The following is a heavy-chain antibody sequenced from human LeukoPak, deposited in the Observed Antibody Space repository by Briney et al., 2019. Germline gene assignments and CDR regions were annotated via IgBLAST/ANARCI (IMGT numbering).Heavy chain of an antibody. CDR2: IRSKANSYAT. V-gene: IGHV3-73*01. CDR1: GFTFSGSA. J-gene: IGHJ4*02. D-gene: IGHD6-19*01. CDR3: TTIAVAGLVDY. Sequence: GGSLRLSCAASGFTFSGSAMHWVRQASGKGLEWVSRIRSKANSYATAYAASVKGRFTISRDDSKNTAYLQMNSLKTEDTAVYYCTTIAVAGLVDYWGQGTLVTVSS.